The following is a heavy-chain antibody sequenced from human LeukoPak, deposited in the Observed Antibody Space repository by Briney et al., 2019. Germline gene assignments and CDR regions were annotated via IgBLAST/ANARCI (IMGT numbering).Heavy chain of an antibody. CDR2: IRKKAHDWTP. CDR3: TRAGGYDNYLDY. V-gene: IGHV3-49*04. J-gene: IGHJ4*02. D-gene: IGHD5-12*01. Sequence: PGGSLRLSCTTSGFTFGDYGFNWVRQAPGKGLEWVGFIRKKAHDWTPQYAASVQGGFTISRDDSKGIAYLEMNSLKTEDTAVYYCTRAGGYDNYLDYWGQGTPVTVSS. CDR1: GFTFGDYG.